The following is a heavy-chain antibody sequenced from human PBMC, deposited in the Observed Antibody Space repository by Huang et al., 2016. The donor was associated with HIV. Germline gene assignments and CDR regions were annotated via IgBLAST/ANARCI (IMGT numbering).Heavy chain of an antibody. V-gene: IGHV3-74*01. Sequence: EVQLVESGGGLVQPGGSLRLSCAASGFSISSYWMHWVRQAPGKGLEWVSRINNDGSRTSYADAVKGRFTISRDNAKNTLYLQMNSLRAEDTAVYYCARDPRIQSWLNFFDYWGQGTLVSVSS. D-gene: IGHD3-22*01. CDR1: GFSISSYW. J-gene: IGHJ4*02. CDR2: INNDGSRT. CDR3: ARDPRIQSWLNFFDY.